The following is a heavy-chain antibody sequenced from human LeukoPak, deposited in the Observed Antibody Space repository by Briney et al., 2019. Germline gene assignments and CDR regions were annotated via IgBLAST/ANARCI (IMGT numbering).Heavy chain of an antibody. CDR3: ARDHFGKEEPSIAVVGSDWFDP. V-gene: IGHV3-21*01. J-gene: IGHJ5*02. CDR2: ISSSSSYI. D-gene: IGHD6-19*01. Sequence: GGSLRLSCAASGFTFSSYSMNWVRQAPGKGLEWVSSISSSSSYIYYADSVKGRFTISRDNAKNSLYLQMNSLRAEDTAVYYCARDHFGKEEPSIAVVGSDWFDPWGQGTLVTVSS. CDR1: GFTFSSYS.